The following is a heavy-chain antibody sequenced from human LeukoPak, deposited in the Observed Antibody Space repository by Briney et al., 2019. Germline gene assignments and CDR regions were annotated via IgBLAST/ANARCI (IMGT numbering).Heavy chain of an antibody. CDR3: ARRITMVRGFDP. Sequence: GGSLRLSCAASGFTVSSNYMNWVRQAPGQGLDWVSVIYSGGATYYADSVKGRFTISRDDSKNTLFLQMNSLRVEDTAVYYCARRITMVRGFDPWGQGTLVTVSS. V-gene: IGHV3-53*01. D-gene: IGHD3-10*01. CDR2: IYSGGAT. J-gene: IGHJ5*02. CDR1: GFTVSSNY.